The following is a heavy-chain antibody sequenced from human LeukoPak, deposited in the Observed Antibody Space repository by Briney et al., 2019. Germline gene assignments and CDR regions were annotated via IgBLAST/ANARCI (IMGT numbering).Heavy chain of an antibody. V-gene: IGHV4-59*01. CDR1: GGSISSYY. Sequence: PSETLSLTCSVSGGSISSYYWSWIRQPPGKGLEWIGYLYYSGSTNSNPSLKSRVTMSVDTSKNQFSLKLRSVTAADTAVYYCARGGSGISNPFDIWGQGTMVTVSS. CDR3: ARGGSGISNPFDI. J-gene: IGHJ3*02. CDR2: LYYSGST. D-gene: IGHD3-10*01.